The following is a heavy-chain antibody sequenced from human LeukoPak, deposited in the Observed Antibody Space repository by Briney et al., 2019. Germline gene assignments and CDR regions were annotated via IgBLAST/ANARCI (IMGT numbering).Heavy chain of an antibody. J-gene: IGHJ4*02. CDR2: ISNSGSTI. V-gene: IGHV3-48*03. CDR3: AKYNSLGY. Sequence: GGSLRLSCAASGFTFSSYEMNWVRQAPGKGLEWVSYISNSGSTIYYADSVKGRFTISRDNAKNSLYLQMKSLRAEDTAVYYCAKYNSLGYWGQGTLVTVSS. D-gene: IGHD6-19*01. CDR1: GFTFSSYE.